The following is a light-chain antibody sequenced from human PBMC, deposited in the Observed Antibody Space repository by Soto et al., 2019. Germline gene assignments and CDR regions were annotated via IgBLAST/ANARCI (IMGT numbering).Light chain of an antibody. J-gene: IGKJ2*01. CDR1: QSVSTS. CDR3: QQYLNWYT. V-gene: IGKV3-15*01. Sequence: EVVMTQSPATLSVFPGERVTLSCRASQSVSTSLAWYQQKPGQAPRLLIYSASTRATGIPARFSGSGSGTEFTLTISSLQSEDFEVYYCQQYLNWYTFGQGTKLEIK. CDR2: SAS.